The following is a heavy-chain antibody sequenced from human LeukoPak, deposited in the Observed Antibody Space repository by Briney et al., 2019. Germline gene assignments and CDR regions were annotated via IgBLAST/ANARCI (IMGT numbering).Heavy chain of an antibody. J-gene: IGHJ4*02. CDR2: IKSKSDDETT. CDR1: GFTFSDAW. V-gene: IGHV3-15*01. D-gene: IGHD2-15*01. CDR3: STDPQDTVVVVAATSPYY. Sequence: GGSLRLSCAASGFTFSDAWMSWVRQAPGKGLEWVGRIKSKSDDETTDYAAPVKGRFSISRDDSKNTLYLHMNSLKTEDTAVYYCSTDPQDTVVVVAATSPYYCGQGTLVTVSS.